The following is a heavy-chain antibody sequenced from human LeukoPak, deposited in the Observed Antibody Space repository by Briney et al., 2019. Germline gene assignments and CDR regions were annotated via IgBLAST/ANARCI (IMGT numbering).Heavy chain of an antibody. Sequence: SETLSLTCAVSGYSISSGYYWGWVRQPPEKGLEWIGTIYHTGSTHYNPSLKSRVTISVETSKNQFSLKMSSVTAADTAVYYCARHPPQYCSGTSCYDYWGQGTLVTVSS. J-gene: IGHJ4*02. V-gene: IGHV4-38-2*01. CDR2: IYHTGST. CDR1: GYSISSGYY. D-gene: IGHD2-2*01. CDR3: ARHPPQYCSGTSCYDY.